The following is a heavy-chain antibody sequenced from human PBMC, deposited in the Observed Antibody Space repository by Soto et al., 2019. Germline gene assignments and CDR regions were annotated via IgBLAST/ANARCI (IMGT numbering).Heavy chain of an antibody. D-gene: IGHD1-26*01. J-gene: IGHJ4*02. CDR2: IYYSGST. CDR1: GGSINSAYY. Sequence: SETLSLTCAVSGGSINSAYYWGWIRQPPGKGLEWIGSIYYSGSTSYNPSLKSRVTISADTSKNQFSLNLNSVTAADTAVYYCARVYSGSYSDSWGQGTLVTVSS. V-gene: IGHV4-39*01. CDR3: ARVYSGSYSDS.